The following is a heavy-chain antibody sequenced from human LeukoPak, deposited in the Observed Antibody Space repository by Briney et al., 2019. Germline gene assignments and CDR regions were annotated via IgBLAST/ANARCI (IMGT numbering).Heavy chain of an antibody. Sequence: GGSLRLSCAASGFTFSDYYMSYIRQAPGKGLEWVANIKQDGSDKYYVDSVKGRFTISRDNAKNSLYLQMNSLRAEDTAVYYCASGGNYHVYWGQGTLVTVSS. V-gene: IGHV3-7*05. CDR1: GFTFSDYY. D-gene: IGHD1-26*01. CDR3: ASGGNYHVY. J-gene: IGHJ4*02. CDR2: IKQDGSDK.